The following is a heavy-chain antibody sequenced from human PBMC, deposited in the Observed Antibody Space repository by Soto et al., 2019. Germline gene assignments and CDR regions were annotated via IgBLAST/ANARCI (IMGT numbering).Heavy chain of an antibody. CDR1: GGTFSSYT. CDR2: IIPILGIA. J-gene: IGHJ4*02. D-gene: IGHD5-12*01. V-gene: IGHV1-69*02. Sequence: QVQLVQSGAEVKKPGSSVKVSCKASGGTFSSYTISWVRQAPGQGLEWMGRIIPILGIASYAQKFQGRVTITPDKSTSAAYKELSSLRSEDTAVYYWAASGDETAPDYWGQGTLVTVSS. CDR3: AASGDETAPDY.